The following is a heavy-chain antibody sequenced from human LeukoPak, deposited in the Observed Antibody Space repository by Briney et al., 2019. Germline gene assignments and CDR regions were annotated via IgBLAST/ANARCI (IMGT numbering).Heavy chain of an antibody. D-gene: IGHD3-22*01. V-gene: IGHV3-30*04. CDR3: ARRGYYDSSGYDY. Sequence: PGGSLRLSCAASGFTFSSYAMHWVRQAPGKGLEWVAVISYDGSNKYYADSVKGRFTISRDNAKNSLYLQMNSLRVEDTAVYYCARRGYYDSSGYDYWGQGTLVTVSS. J-gene: IGHJ4*02. CDR1: GFTFSSYA. CDR2: ISYDGSNK.